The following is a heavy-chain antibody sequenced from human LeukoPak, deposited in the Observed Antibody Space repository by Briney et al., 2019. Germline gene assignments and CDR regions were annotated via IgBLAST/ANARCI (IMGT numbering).Heavy chain of an antibody. CDR2: ISGSGGST. V-gene: IGHV3-23*01. D-gene: IGHD1-26*01. J-gene: IGHJ4*02. CDR1: GFTFSSYA. Sequence: GGSLRLSCAASGFTFSSYAMSWVRQAPGKGLEWVSAISGSGGSTYYADSVKGRFTISRDNSKNTLYLQMNSLRAEDTAVYYCARSGSYSGDIDYWGQGTLVTVSS. CDR3: ARSGSYSGDIDY.